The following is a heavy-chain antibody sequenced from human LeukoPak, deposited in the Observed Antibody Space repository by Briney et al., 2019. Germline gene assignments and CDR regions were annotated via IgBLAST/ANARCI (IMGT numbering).Heavy chain of an antibody. CDR2: IYTSGST. J-gene: IGHJ5*02. V-gene: IGHV4-4*07. D-gene: IGHD6-19*01. Sequence: SETLSLTCTVSGGSISSYSWSWIRQPAGEGLEWIGRIYTSGSTNYNPSLKSRVTMSVDTTKNQFSLKLSSVTAADTGVYYSARGPWVSGWYLNSFDPWGQGTLVTVSS. CDR3: ARGPWVSGWYLNSFDP. CDR1: GGSISSYS.